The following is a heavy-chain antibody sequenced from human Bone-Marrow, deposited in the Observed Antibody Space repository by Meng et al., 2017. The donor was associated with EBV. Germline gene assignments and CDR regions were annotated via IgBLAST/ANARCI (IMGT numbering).Heavy chain of an antibody. CDR1: GFSFGSYG. D-gene: IGHD3-16*02. CDR3: TTFVRRLHLGELSWGDS. V-gene: IGHV3-33*08. J-gene: IGHJ4*02. Sequence: QVQLVESGGGVVQPGRSLRLSCAASGFSFGSYGMHWVRQAPGKGLEWVAVIWYDGSNKYYAESVKGRFTISRENSKNTLYLQMNSLKTEDTAVYYCTTFVRRLHLGELSWGDSWGQGTLVTVSS. CDR2: IWYDGSNK.